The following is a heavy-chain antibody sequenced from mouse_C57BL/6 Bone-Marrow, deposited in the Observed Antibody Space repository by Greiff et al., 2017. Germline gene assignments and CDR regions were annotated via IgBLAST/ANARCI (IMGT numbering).Heavy chain of an antibody. CDR1: GFNIKDDY. CDR3: TLYYDYIYYAMDY. V-gene: IGHV14-4*01. CDR2: IDPENGDT. J-gene: IGHJ4*01. D-gene: IGHD2-4*01. Sequence: VQLQQSGAELVRPGASVKLSCTASGFNIKDDYMHWVKQRPEQGLEWIGWIDPENGDTEYASKFQGKATITADTSSNTAYLQLSSLTSEDTAVYYCTLYYDYIYYAMDYWGQGTQSPSPQ.